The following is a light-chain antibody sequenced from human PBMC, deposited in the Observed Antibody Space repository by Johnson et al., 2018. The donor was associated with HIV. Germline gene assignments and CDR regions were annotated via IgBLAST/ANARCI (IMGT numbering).Light chain of an antibody. Sequence: QSVLTQSPSVSAAPGQKVTISCSGSSSNIGNNFVSWYQVLPGTAPKLLIYKNNERPSGIPDRFSGSKSGTSATLGITGIPTGDEADYYCGTWDTSLSAGGVFGTGTKVTVL. CDR2: KNN. V-gene: IGLV1-51*02. CDR3: GTWDTSLSAGGV. CDR1: SSNIGNNF. J-gene: IGLJ1*01.